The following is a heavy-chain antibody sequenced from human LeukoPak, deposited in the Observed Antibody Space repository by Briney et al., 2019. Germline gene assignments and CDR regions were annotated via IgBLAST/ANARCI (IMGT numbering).Heavy chain of an antibody. CDR1: GSSIFTGGYY. CDR3: ARGLSWGPYYFDY. CDR2: IYYSGSA. D-gene: IGHD2/OR15-2a*01. J-gene: IGHJ4*02. Sequence: SETLSLTCTVFGSSIFTGGYYWSWIRQPPGKGLEWIGYIYYSGSASYNPSLKSRVTISVDTSKNQFSLNLSSVTAADTAVYYCARGLSWGPYYFDYWGQGTLVTGSS. V-gene: IGHV4-61*08.